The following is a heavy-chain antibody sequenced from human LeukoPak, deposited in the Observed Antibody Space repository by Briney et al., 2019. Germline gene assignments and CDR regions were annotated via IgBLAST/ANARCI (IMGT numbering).Heavy chain of an antibody. CDR2: IYYDGSNQ. Sequence: PGGPLRLSCVVSGLRFRNYGMHWVRQAPGKGLEWVAVIYYDGSNQYYADSVKGRFTVSRDNAKNTLYLQMDSLRAEDTAVYYCATDRNSGKYYDYWGQGTLVTVSS. J-gene: IGHJ4*02. V-gene: IGHV3-33*01. CDR1: GLRFRNYG. D-gene: IGHD1-26*01. CDR3: ATDRNSGKYYDY.